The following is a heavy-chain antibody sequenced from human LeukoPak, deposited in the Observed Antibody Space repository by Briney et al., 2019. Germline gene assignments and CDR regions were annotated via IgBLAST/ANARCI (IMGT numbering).Heavy chain of an antibody. CDR3: ARDSGYYYDSSGYYHYYFDY. V-gene: IGHV4-59*01. CDR2: INYSGST. J-gene: IGHJ4*02. CDR1: GVSISSLY. D-gene: IGHD3-22*01. Sequence: SENLSRTGTVSGVSISSLYWSWIRQPPGQGRVWIGYINYSGSTNYNPSLKSRVTISVDTSKNQFSLKLSSEPAADTAVYYCARDSGYYYDSSGYYHYYFDYWGQGTLVTVSS.